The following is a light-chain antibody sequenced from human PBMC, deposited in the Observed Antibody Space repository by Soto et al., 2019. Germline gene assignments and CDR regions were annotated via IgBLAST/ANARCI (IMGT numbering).Light chain of an antibody. CDR1: QGINSH. Sequence: DIQLTQSPSFLSASVGDRVTITCRASQGINSHLAWYQQKPGKAPKLLINKASILESGVPSRFSGSGSETDFTLSINSLQPDDFATYYCQQFSSHSSTFGQGTKVDIK. J-gene: IGKJ2*01. CDR2: KAS. CDR3: QQFSSHSST. V-gene: IGKV1-5*03.